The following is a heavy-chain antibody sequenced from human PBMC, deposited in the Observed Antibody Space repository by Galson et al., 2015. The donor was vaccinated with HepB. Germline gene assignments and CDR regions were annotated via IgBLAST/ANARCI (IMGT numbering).Heavy chain of an antibody. V-gene: IGHV5-10-1*01. CDR2: IDPFDSYI. CDR3: ARRLGDSGWAMNV. CDR1: GYSFSSHW. D-gene: IGHD6-19*01. J-gene: IGHJ6*02. Sequence: QSGAEVKKPGESLTISCQASGYSFSSHWITWVRQMPGKGLEWMGRIDPFDSYINYSPSFQGHVVISVDKSINTAYLQWSSLQASDTAIYYCARRLGDSGWAMNVWGQGTTVTVSS.